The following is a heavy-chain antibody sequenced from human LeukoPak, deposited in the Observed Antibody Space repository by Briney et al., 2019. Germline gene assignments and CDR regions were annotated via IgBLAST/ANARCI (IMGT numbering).Heavy chain of an antibody. J-gene: IGHJ4*02. CDR1: GIDFSSYS. CDR3: ARKWSMATYSDC. CDR2: ISSGSDYI. D-gene: IGHD2-8*02. V-gene: IGHV3-21*01. Sequence: GGSLRLSCVVSGIDFSSYSMNWVRQAPGKGLEWVSSISSGSDYIYYADSVKGRFTISRDNVKNSLYLQMDSLRAEDTAVYCCARKWSMATYSDCWGQGTLVTVSS.